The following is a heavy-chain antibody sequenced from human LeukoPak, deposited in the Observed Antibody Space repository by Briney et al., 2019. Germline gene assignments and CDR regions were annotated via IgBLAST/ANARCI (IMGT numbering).Heavy chain of an antibody. CDR3: AKDGYSSGDY. CDR1: GFTFSSYG. V-gene: IGHV3-30*02. CDR2: IRYDGSNK. J-gene: IGHJ4*02. Sequence: SGGSLRLSCAASGFTFSSYGMHWVRQAPGKGLEWVAFIRYDGSNKYYADSVRGRFTISRDNSKNTLYLQMNSLKAEDTAVYYCAKDGYSSGDYWGQGTLVTVSS. D-gene: IGHD6-25*01.